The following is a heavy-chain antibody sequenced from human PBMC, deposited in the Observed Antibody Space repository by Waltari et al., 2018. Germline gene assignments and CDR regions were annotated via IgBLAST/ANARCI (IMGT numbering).Heavy chain of an antibody. D-gene: IGHD6-6*01. CDR3: ARFIAAFSFDY. CDR2: IYYSGST. CDR1: GGSISSSSYY. V-gene: IGHV4-39*07. J-gene: IGHJ4*02. Sequence: QLQLQESGPGLVKPSETLSLTCTVSGGSISSSSYYWGWLRQPPGKGLEWIGSIYYSGSTYYNPSLKSRVTISVDTSKNQFSLKLSSVTAADTAVYYCARFIAAFSFDYWGQGTLVTVSS.